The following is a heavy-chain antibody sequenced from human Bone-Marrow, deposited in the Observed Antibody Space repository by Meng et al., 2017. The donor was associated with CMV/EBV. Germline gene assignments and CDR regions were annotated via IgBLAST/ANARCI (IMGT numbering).Heavy chain of an antibody. CDR1: GDSVSSNSAA. D-gene: IGHD2-2*01. Sequence: SCAISGDSVSSNSAAWNWIRQSPSRGLEWLGRTYYRSKWYNDYAVSVKSRITINPDTSKNQFSLKLSSVTAADTAVYYCAVCSTSCFTGAFDIWGQGTMVTVSS. CDR2: TYYRSKWYN. J-gene: IGHJ3*02. V-gene: IGHV6-1*01. CDR3: AVCSTSCFTGAFDI.